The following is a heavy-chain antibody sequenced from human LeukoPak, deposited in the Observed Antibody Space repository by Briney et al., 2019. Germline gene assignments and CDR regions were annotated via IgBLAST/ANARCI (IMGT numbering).Heavy chain of an antibody. V-gene: IGHV3-9*01. CDR1: GFTFDDYA. CDR2: ISWNSGSI. D-gene: IGHD6-19*01. CDR3: AKDKGYSSGWGAYYYYYYGMDV. J-gene: IGHJ6*02. Sequence: GRSLRLSCAASGFTFDDYAMHWVRQAPGKGLEWVSGISWNSGSIGYADSVKGRFTISRDNAKNSLHLQMNSLRAEDTALYYCAKDKGYSSGWGAYYYYYYGMDVWGQGTTVTVSS.